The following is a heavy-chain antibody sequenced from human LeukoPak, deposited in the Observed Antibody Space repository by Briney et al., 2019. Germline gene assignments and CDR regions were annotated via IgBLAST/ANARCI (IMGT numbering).Heavy chain of an antibody. J-gene: IGHJ4*02. Sequence: GGSLRLSCTVSGFTVSSNSMSWVRQAPGKGLEWVSFIYSAGSAHYSDSVKGRFTISRDNSKNTLYLQMNSLRAEDTAVYYCAKDSEVVVAATRGGPFDYWGQGTLVTVSS. D-gene: IGHD2-15*01. CDR1: GFTVSSNS. CDR3: AKDSEVVVAATRGGPFDY. V-gene: IGHV3-53*05. CDR2: IYSAGSA.